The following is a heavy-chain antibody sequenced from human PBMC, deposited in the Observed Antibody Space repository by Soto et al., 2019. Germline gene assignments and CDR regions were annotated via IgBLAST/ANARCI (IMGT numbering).Heavy chain of an antibody. J-gene: IGHJ4*02. CDR3: ARVGGYYGDYPNFDY. Sequence: SETLSPTFIVSGGSMSTFYFTWIRQPPGKGLEWIGNIYYNGTTNYNPSRKSRVTMSVDTPKNQFSMILRSVTAAETAVYYCARVGGYYGDYPNFDYWGPGTMVSVSS. CDR1: GGSMSTFY. CDR2: IYYNGTT. D-gene: IGHD4-17*01. V-gene: IGHV4-59*13.